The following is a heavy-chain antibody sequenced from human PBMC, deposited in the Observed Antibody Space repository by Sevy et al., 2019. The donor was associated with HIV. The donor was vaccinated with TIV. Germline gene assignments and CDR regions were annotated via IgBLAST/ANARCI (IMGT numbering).Heavy chain of an antibody. D-gene: IGHD2-15*01. J-gene: IGHJ6*02. V-gene: IGHV1-24*01. CDR1: GYRLIEVS. CDR2: LDPEDGET. Sequence: ASVKVSCKVSGYRLIEVSMHWVRQAPGKGLEWMGHLDPEDGETIYAQNFQGRVTMTEDTSTDTAYMEVSSLRSEETAVYYCAEDRGEDYCSGNSCQRHYYYGLDVWGQGTTVTVSS. CDR3: AEDRGEDYCSGNSCQRHYYYGLDV.